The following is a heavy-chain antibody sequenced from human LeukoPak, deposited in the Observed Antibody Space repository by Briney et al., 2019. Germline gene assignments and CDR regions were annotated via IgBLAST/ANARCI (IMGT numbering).Heavy chain of an antibody. Sequence: SETLSLTCTVSVGSISSYYWSWLRPPPGKGLAWIGYIYYSGSTNYNPTLKSRVTISVDTSKNQFSLKLSSVTAADTAVYYCARNYYDSSGYWFDPWGQGTLVTVSS. CDR2: IYYSGST. J-gene: IGHJ5*02. CDR3: ARNYYDSSGYWFDP. D-gene: IGHD3-22*01. CDR1: VGSISSYY. V-gene: IGHV4-59*01.